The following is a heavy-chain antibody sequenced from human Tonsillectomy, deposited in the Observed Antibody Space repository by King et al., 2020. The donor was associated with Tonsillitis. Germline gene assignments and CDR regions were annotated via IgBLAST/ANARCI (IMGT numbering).Heavy chain of an antibody. CDR2: IKSKGGGGTA. Sequence: VQLVESGGGLVKPGGSLRLSCAASGLSFIPAWMTWVRQAPGKGLEWVGLIKSKGGGGTADYAAPVKGRFTISRDDSKNTVSLQMNSLDTEDTAVYYCAHINGNYAFGSWGQGTLVTVSS. J-gene: IGHJ5*02. CDR3: AHINGNYAFGS. CDR1: GLSFIPAW. D-gene: IGHD1-7*01. V-gene: IGHV3-15*01.